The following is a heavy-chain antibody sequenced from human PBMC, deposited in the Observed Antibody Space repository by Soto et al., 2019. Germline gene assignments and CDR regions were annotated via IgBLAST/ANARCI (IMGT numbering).Heavy chain of an antibody. V-gene: IGHV1-18*01. CDR3: ARVGWYYYGSGSYSLTSNWFDP. Sequence: GASVKVSCKASGYTFTSYGISWVRQAPGQGLEWMGWISAYNGNTNYAQKLQGRVTMTTDTSTSTAYMELRSLRSDDTAVYYCARVGWYYYGSGSYSLTSNWFDPWGQGTLVTVSS. D-gene: IGHD3-10*01. CDR1: GYTFTSYG. J-gene: IGHJ5*02. CDR2: ISAYNGNT.